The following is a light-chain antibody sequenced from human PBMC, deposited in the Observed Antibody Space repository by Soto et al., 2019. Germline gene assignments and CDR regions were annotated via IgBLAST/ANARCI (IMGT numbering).Light chain of an antibody. V-gene: IGKV1-5*01. Sequence: DLQMTQSPSTLSASVGDRVTITCRASQSISSWLAWYQQKPGKAPKLLIYDASSLESGVPSRFSGSGSGTEFTLTISSLQPDDFATYYCQQYNSYPWTFGRGTKVEIK. CDR1: QSISSW. CDR3: QQYNSYPWT. J-gene: IGKJ1*01. CDR2: DAS.